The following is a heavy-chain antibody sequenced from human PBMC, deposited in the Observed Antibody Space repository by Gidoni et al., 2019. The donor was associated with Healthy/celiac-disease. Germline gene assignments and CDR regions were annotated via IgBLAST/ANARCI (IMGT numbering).Heavy chain of an antibody. D-gene: IGHD1-1*01. J-gene: IGHJ4*02. V-gene: IGHV3-23*01. CDR2: ISGTGYNT. CDR1: GFTFSRYA. CDR3: AKDHRVQGSY. Sequence: EVQLLESGGGLVQPGGSMRLSCAASGFTFSRYAMSWVRQAPGKGLEWASTISGTGYNTYYADSVKGRLTISRDNSQNTLYLQMNSLRAEDTAVYYCAKDHRVQGSYWGQGTLVTVSS.